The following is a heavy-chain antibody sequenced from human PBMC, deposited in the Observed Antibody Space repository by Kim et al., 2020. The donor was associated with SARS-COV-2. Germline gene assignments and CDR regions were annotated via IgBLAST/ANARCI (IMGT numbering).Heavy chain of an antibody. Sequence: KSRVTISVDTSKNRFSLELSSVTAADTAVYYCARRGLGYCSGGSCYSGFDYWGQGTLVTVSS. D-gene: IGHD2-15*01. J-gene: IGHJ4*02. V-gene: IGHV4-4*08. CDR3: ARRGLGYCSGGSCYSGFDY.